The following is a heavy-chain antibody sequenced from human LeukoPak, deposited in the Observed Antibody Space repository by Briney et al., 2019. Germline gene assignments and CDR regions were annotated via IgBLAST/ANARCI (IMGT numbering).Heavy chain of an antibody. CDR1: GFTFSEYY. CDR2: ISSGSSYT. Sequence: GGSLRFSCAASGFTFSEYYMSWIRQAPGKGLEWVSLISSGSSYTNHTDSVKGRFSISRDNTKNSVDLQTISLTAEDTAVYYCARGARALMNTLDYWGQGTLVTVSS. D-gene: IGHD3-16*01. J-gene: IGHJ4*02. CDR3: ARGARALMNTLDY. V-gene: IGHV3-11*06.